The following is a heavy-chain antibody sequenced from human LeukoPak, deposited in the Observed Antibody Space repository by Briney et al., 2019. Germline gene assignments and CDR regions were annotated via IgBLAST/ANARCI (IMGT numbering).Heavy chain of an antibody. CDR2: ISAYNGNT. CDR3: ARDSSGYYSSNFDY. J-gene: IGHJ4*02. CDR1: GYTFTSYG. D-gene: IGHD3-22*01. V-gene: IGHV1-18*01. Sequence: ASVKVSCKASGYTFTSYGISWVRQAPGQGLEWMGWISAYNGNTNYAQKLQGRVTMTTDTSTSTAYMELRGLRSDDTAVYYCARDSSGYYSSNFDYWGQGTLVTVSS.